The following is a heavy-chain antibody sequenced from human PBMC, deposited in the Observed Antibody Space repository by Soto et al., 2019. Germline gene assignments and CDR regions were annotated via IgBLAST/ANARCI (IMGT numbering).Heavy chain of an antibody. Sequence: GESLKISHKGAGCSLTIYWNGLMGQSPGKGLEWMGIIYPGDSDTRYSPSFHGQVTISADKSISTAYLQWSSLKASDTAMYYCARLRVRGANSYYYGMDVWGQGTTVTVSS. J-gene: IGHJ6*02. V-gene: IGHV5-51*01. CDR1: GCSLTIYW. D-gene: IGHD3-10*01. CDR3: ARLRVRGANSYYYGMDV. CDR2: IYPGDSDT.